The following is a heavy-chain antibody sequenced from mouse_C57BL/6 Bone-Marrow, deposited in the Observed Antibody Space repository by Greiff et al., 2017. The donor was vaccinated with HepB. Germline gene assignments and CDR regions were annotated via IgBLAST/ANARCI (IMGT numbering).Heavy chain of an antibody. CDR3: ARGTLNYGSSYVGFDY. Sequence: EVQLVESGPGLAKPSQTLSLTCSVTAYSITSDYWNWIRKFPGNKLEYMGYISYSGSTYYNPSLKSRISITRDTSKNQYYRQLNSVTTEDTATYYCARGTLNYGSSYVGFDYWGQGTTLTVSS. V-gene: IGHV3-8*01. CDR1: AYSITSDY. CDR2: ISYSGST. J-gene: IGHJ2*01. D-gene: IGHD1-1*01.